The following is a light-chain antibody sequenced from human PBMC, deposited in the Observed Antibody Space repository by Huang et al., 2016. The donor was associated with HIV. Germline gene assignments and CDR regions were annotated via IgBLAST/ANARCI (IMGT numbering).Light chain of an antibody. J-gene: IGKJ2*01. V-gene: IGKV4-1*01. CDR3: QQYYSNLYT. CDR2: WAS. CDR1: QSVLYSPNNKNY. Sequence: DIVMTQSPDSLAVSLGERATINCKSSQSVLYSPNNKNYLAWYQQKPGQPPKWLIYWASTRESGVPDRFSGSGSGADFTLTISSLQAEDVAVYYCQQYYSNLYTFGQGTKVEIK.